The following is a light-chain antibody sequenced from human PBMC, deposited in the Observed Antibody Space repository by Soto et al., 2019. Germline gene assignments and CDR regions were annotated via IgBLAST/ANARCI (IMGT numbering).Light chain of an antibody. J-gene: IGKJ5*01. V-gene: IGKV3-20*01. Sequence: EIVLTHSPGTLSLSPCERATLSSSASQSVSSSYLAWYQQKPGQAPRLLIFGASSRATGIPDRFSGSGSGTDFTLTVSSLEPEDFAVYYCQHYGTSAITFGQGTRLEIK. CDR1: QSVSSSY. CDR3: QHYGTSAIT. CDR2: GAS.